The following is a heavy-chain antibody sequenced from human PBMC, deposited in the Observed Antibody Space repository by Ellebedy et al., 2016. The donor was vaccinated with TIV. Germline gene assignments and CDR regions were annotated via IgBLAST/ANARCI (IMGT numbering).Heavy chain of an antibody. CDR2: ISAGGGST. J-gene: IGHJ6*02. V-gene: IGHV3-23*01. CDR3: ARNVGAFSVYSGMDV. D-gene: IGHD2/OR15-2a*01. CDR1: GFTFSSYA. Sequence: GGSLRLSXAASGFTFSSYAMSWVRQAPGKGLEWVSGISAGGGSTYYADSVKGRFTISRDNSKSTLYLQMNSLRAEDTAVDYCARNVGAFSVYSGMDVWGQGTTVTVSS.